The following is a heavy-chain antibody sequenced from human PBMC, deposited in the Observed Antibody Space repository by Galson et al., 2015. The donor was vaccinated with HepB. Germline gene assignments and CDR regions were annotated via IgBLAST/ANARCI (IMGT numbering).Heavy chain of an antibody. CDR1: EFTFSTYS. CDR2: ISYDGTNG. J-gene: IGHJ4*02. CDR3: ARDWAAGLEMTTIDY. D-gene: IGHD5-24*01. V-gene: IGHV3-30-3*01. Sequence: SLRLSCAASEFTFSTYSMHWVRQAPGKGLEWVAVISYDGTNGYYADSVKGRFTISRDNSKNTLYLQMNSLRLEDTAVYYCARDWAAGLEMTTIDYWGQGTLVTVSS.